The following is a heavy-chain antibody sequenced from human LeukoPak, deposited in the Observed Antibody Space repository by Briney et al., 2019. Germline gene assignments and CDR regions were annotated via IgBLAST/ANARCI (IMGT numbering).Heavy chain of an antibody. CDR2: IGSFGTI. D-gene: IGHD3-22*01. J-gene: IGHJ4*02. CDR1: GFTFSHYS. V-gene: IGHV3-48*04. CDR3: ARDRSWLVPPAPEYFDF. Sequence: GGSLRLSCAASGFTFSHYSMSWVRQAPGKGLEWVSYIGSFGTIYYADSVKGRFTISRDNAKNSLYLQMNSLRAEDTALYYCARDRSWLVPPAPEYFDFWGQGTLVTVSS.